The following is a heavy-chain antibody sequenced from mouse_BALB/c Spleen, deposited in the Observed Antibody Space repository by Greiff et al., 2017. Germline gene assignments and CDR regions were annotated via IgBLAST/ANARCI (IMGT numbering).Heavy chain of an antibody. V-gene: IGHV14-3*02. CDR2: IDPANGNT. J-gene: IGHJ3*01. CDR3: ARGGEYGSWFAY. CDR1: GFNIKDTY. Sequence: EVQLQQSGAELVKPGASVKLSCTASGFNIKDTYMHWVKQRPEQGLEWIGRIDPANGNTKYDPKFQGKATITADTSSNTAYLQLSSLTSEDTAVYYCARGGEYGSWFAYWGQGTLVTVSA. D-gene: IGHD2-13*01.